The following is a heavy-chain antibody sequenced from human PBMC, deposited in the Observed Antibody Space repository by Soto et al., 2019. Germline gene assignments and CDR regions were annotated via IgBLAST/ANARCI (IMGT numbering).Heavy chain of an antibody. CDR2: ISAYNGNT. J-gene: IGHJ5*02. D-gene: IGHD5-18*01. V-gene: IGHV1-18*04. Sequence: GXSGKVSCAGSAYTFTSYGISWVRQAPGQGLEWMGWISAYNGNTNYAQKLQGRVTMTTDTSTSTAYMELRSLRSDDKDVYYCARDQMVTNRWFDPWGQGTLVT. CDR1: AYTFTSYG. CDR3: ARDQMVTNRWFDP.